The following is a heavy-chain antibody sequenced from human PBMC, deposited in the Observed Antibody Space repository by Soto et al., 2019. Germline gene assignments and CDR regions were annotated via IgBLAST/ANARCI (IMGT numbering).Heavy chain of an antibody. CDR3: TRIDKMVRGMKLGMDV. CDR2: ISGTGAST. J-gene: IGHJ6*02. CDR1: GFTFSSSA. V-gene: IGHV3-23*01. D-gene: IGHD3-10*01. Sequence: EVQLLESGGGLVQPGGSLRLSCAASGFTFSSSAMRWVRQAPGLGLEWVSGISGTGASTYYPDNVKGRFIVSRVNAENTLYLQIDSLTTEDTATYYCTRIDKMVRGMKLGMDVWGQGTTVTVS.